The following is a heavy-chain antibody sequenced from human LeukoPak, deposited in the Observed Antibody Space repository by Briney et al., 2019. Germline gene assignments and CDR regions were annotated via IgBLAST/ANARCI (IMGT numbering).Heavy chain of an antibody. Sequence: GESLRLSCVASGFTFSNYAMSWVRQAPGKRLEWVSAATGRGGSTYYADSVKGRFTISRDNSRNTLFLQMNSLRAEDTAIYYCAKWGDFDILTGYYVSDFWGQGTLVTVSS. CDR3: AKWGDFDILTGYYVSDF. V-gene: IGHV3-23*01. CDR1: GFTFSNYA. D-gene: IGHD3-9*01. J-gene: IGHJ4*02. CDR2: ATGRGGST.